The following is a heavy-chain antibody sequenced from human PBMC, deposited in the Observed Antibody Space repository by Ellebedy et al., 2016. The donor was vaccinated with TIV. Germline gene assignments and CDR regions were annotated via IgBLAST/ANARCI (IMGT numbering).Heavy chain of an antibody. V-gene: IGHV5-51*01. CDR2: IYPGDSDT. Sequence: GESLKISXKGSGYSFTSYWIGWVRQMPGKGLEWMGIIYPGDSDTRYSPSFQGQVTISADKSISTAYLQWSSLKASDTAMYYCARQVVVVPAARTPKIKYNWFDPWGQGTLVTVSS. CDR1: GYSFTSYW. D-gene: IGHD2-2*01. J-gene: IGHJ5*02. CDR3: ARQVVVVPAARTPKIKYNWFDP.